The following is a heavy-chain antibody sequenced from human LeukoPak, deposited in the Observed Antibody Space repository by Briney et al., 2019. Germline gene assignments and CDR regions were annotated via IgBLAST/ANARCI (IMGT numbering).Heavy chain of an antibody. Sequence: GGSLRLSCAASGFTFSSYSMNWVRQAPGKGLEWVSSISSSSSYIYYADSVKGRFTISRGNAKNPLYLQMNSLRAEDTAVYYCARDVDTASYYYYMDVWGKGTTVTVSS. CDR1: GFTFSSYS. CDR3: ARDVDTASYYYYMDV. V-gene: IGHV3-21*01. J-gene: IGHJ6*03. D-gene: IGHD5-18*01. CDR2: ISSSSSYI.